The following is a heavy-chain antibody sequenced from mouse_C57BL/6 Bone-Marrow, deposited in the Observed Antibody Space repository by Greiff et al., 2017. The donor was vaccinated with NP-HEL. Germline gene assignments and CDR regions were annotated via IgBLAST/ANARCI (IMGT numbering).Heavy chain of an antibody. J-gene: IGHJ2*01. CDR2: INPSSGYT. D-gene: IGHD1-1*01. CDR1: GYTFTSYT. CDR3: ARLITTFFDY. Sequence: QVQLQQSGAELARPGASVKMSCKASGYTFTSYTMHWVKQRPGQGLECIGYINPSSGYTKYNQKFKDKATLTADKSSSTAYMQLSSLTSEDSAVYYCARLITTFFDYWGQGTTLTVSS. V-gene: IGHV1-4*01.